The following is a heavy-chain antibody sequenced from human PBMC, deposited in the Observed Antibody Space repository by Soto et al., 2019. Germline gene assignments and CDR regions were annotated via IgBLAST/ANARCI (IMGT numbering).Heavy chain of an antibody. CDR1: GYTFIRYG. CDR3: ARGGYYDNSWGKLSHYGLDV. D-gene: IGHD3-16*01. V-gene: IGHV1-18*01. CDR2: ISPYNDYT. Sequence: QVQLAQSANEVKKPGASVRVSCKAAGYTFIRYGIAWVRQAPGQGLEWMGWISPYNDYTVYAQKFQGRVSMTADTSTGTVYMNMRSLKSDDTAVYYCARGGYYDNSWGKLSHYGLDVWGQGTSVSVSS. J-gene: IGHJ6*02.